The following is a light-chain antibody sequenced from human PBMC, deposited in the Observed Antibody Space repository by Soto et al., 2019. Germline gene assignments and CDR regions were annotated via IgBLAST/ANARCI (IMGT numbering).Light chain of an antibody. CDR1: SSDVGGYNY. CDR3: SSYTSSSTLV. J-gene: IGLJ3*02. V-gene: IGLV2-14*01. Sequence: QSALTQPASVCGSPGQSITISCTGTSSDVGGYNYVSWYHQHPGKAPKLMIHEVTNRPSGVSNRFSGSKSGNTASLTISGLQAEDEADYYCSSYTSSSTLVFGGGTKLTVL. CDR2: EVT.